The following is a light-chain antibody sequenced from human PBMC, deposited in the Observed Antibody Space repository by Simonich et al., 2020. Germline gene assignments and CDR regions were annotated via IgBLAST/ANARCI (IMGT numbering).Light chain of an antibody. Sequence: EIVMTQSPATLSVSPGERATLSCRASQIVTTKLAWYQQKPGQVPRLLIYGASPRATGIPARFSGSGSGTEFTLTISSMQSEDFATYYCLQHNSYPFTFGPGTKVDIK. CDR3: LQHNSYPFT. CDR2: GAS. CDR1: QIVTTK. J-gene: IGKJ3*01. V-gene: IGKV3-15*01.